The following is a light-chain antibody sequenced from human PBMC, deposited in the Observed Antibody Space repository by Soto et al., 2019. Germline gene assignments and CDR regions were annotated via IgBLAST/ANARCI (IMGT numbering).Light chain of an antibody. Sequence: EIVLTQSPGTLSLSPGERATLSCRASQSVSSSYLAWYQQKPGQAPRLLIYGASSRATGITDRFSGSVSGTDFTLTISRLEPEDFAVYYCQQYGSSFGGGTKVEIK. J-gene: IGKJ4*01. CDR1: QSVSSSY. CDR3: QQYGSS. V-gene: IGKV3-20*01. CDR2: GAS.